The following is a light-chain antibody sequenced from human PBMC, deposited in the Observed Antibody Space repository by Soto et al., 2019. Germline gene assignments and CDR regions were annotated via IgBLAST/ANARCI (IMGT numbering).Light chain of an antibody. CDR2: DVS. J-gene: IGLJ1*01. V-gene: IGLV2-14*03. Sequence: THPAYGNGAARQGLRIFKTETSSDVGGYNYVSWYQHHPGKAPKLIIFDVSDRPSWISDRFSASKSGNTASLTISGLQAEDEADYYCCSYSTGSTPWVFGTGTKVTVL. CDR1: SSDVGGYNY. CDR3: CSYSTGSTPWV.